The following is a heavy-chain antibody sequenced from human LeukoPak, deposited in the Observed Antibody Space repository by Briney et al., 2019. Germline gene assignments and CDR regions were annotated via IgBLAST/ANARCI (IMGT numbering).Heavy chain of an antibody. V-gene: IGHV3-21*01. Sequence: GGSLRLSCAASGFTFSTYWMTWVRQAPGKGLEWVSSISSSSSYIYYADSVKGRFTISRDNAKNSLYLQMNTLRAEDTAVYYCARVGSSGSYNEDYWGQGTLVTVSS. CDR2: ISSSSSYI. CDR3: ARVGSSGSYNEDY. D-gene: IGHD1-26*01. J-gene: IGHJ4*02. CDR1: GFTFSTYW.